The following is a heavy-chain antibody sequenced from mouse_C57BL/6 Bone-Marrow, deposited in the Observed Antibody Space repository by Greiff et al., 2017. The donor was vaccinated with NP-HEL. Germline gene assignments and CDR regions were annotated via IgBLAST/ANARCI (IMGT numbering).Heavy chain of an antibody. CDR1: GFTFSDYG. CDR2: ISSGSSTI. J-gene: IGHJ2*01. D-gene: IGHD1-1*01. CDR3: APLRFDY. Sequence: EVKLMESGGGLVKPGGSLKLSCAASGFTFSDYGMHWVRQAPEKGLEWVAYISSGSSTIYYADTVKGRFTISRDNAKNTLFLQMTSLRSEDTAMYYCAPLRFDYWGQGTTLTVSS. V-gene: IGHV5-17*01.